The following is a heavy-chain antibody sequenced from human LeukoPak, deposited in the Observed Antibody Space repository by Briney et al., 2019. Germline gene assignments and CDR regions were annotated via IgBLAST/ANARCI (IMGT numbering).Heavy chain of an antibody. J-gene: IGHJ4*02. CDR1: GGSISSGSYY. D-gene: IGHD3-3*01. V-gene: IGHV4-61*02. CDR2: IYTSGST. Sequence: SQTLSLTCTVSGGSISSGSYYWSWIRQPAGKGLEWIGRIYTSGSTNYNPSLKRRVTISVDTSKNQFSLKLSSVTAADTAVYYCARDSGYYDFWSGVADYWGQGTLVTVSS. CDR3: ARDSGYYDFWSGVADY.